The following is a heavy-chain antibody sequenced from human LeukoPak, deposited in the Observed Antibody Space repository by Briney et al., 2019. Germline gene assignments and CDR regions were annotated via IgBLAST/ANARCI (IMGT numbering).Heavy chain of an antibody. J-gene: IGHJ4*02. CDR1: GFTFSRYW. CDR2: IYIDESAK. V-gene: IGHV3-7*01. Sequence: GGSLRLSCAASGFTFSRYWMSWVRQPPGQGLGWVASIYIDESAKIYVDSVKGRFTISRDNAKNSLFLQMNSLRAEDTAFYYCAKLVRDATIYDFWGQGTLVTVSS. D-gene: IGHD5-24*01. CDR3: AKLVRDATIYDF.